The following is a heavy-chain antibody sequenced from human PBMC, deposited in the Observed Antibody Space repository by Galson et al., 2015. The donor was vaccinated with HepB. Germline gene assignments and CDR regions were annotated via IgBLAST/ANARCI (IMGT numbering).Heavy chain of an antibody. D-gene: IGHD3-22*01. J-gene: IGHJ6*02. Sequence: SVKVSCKASGYTFTSYGISWVRQAPGQGLEWMGWISAYNGNTNYAQKLQGRVTMTTDTSTSTAYTELRSLRSDDTAVYYCASGLYYYDSSGHYYYYGMDVWGQGTTVTVSS. CDR3: ASGLYYYDSSGHYYYYGMDV. V-gene: IGHV1-18*04. CDR2: ISAYNGNT. CDR1: GYTFTSYG.